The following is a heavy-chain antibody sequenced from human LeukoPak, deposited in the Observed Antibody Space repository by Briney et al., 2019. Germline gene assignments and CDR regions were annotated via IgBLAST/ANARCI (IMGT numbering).Heavy chain of an antibody. D-gene: IGHD2-8*01. CDR1: GFRLSDYW. V-gene: IGHV3-7*03. Sequence: GGSLRLSCAASGFRLSDYWMSWVSQAPGKGLEWVTNINHDGSEKYYVDSARGRFTISRDNAKHSLYLEMNSLRAEDTAVYYCARCSNAVCTLGMDVWGQGTTVTVSS. CDR2: INHDGSEK. J-gene: IGHJ6*02. CDR3: ARCSNAVCTLGMDV.